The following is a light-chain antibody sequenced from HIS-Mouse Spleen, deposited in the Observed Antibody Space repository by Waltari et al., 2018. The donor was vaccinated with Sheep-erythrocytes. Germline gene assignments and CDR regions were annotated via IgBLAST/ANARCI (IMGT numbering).Light chain of an antibody. J-gene: IGLJ2*01. V-gene: IGLV3-1*01. CDR3: QAWDSSTAV. CDR1: KLGDKY. Sequence: SYELTQPPSVSVSPGQTASITCSGDKLGDKYACWYQQKTGQSPVLVIYQDSKRPAGIPERFSGYNSENTATLTISGTQAMDEADYYCQAWDSSTAVFGGGTKLTVL. CDR2: QDS.